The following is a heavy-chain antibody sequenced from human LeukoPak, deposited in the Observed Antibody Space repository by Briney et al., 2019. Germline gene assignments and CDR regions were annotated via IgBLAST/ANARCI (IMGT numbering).Heavy chain of an antibody. V-gene: IGHV3-74*01. CDR3: ASGSGSGSYFSQG. D-gene: IGHD3-10*01. J-gene: IGHJ6*02. CDR1: GFTFSSYW. Sequence: GGSLRLSCATSGFTFSSYWMHWVRQAPGKGLVWVSRINSDGSSTDYADSVKGRFTISRDNAKNTLYLQMNSLRAEDTAVYYCASGSGSGSYFSQGWGQGTTVTDSS. CDR2: INSDGSST.